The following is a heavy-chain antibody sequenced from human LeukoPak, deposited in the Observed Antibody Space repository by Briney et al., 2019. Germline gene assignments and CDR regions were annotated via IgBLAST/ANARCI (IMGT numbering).Heavy chain of an antibody. CDR2: IYPGDSDT. J-gene: IGHJ4*02. D-gene: IGHD5-24*01. V-gene: IGHV5-51*01. Sequence: GESLKISCKTSGYSFTTYWIGWVRQLPGKGLEWMGIIYPGDSDTRYSPSFQGQVTISADKSISTAYLQWSSLKASDTAMYYCARRADNYFFDYWGQGTLVTVSS. CDR3: ARRADNYFFDY. CDR1: GYSFTTYW.